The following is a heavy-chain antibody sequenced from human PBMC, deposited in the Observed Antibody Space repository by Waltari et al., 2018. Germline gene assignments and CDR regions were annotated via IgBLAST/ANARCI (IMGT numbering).Heavy chain of an antibody. D-gene: IGHD3-3*01. V-gene: IGHV3-48*01. J-gene: IGHJ3*02. CDR2: VRMTGSPI. CDR3: ARDDLLRGHYSYDALDI. Sequence: EVQLVESGGGLVQPGGSLRLSCAASGFTFSTYSMNWVGQAPGKGLEGLSFVRMTGSPIYYAESGKGRFTISRDNDNNLVYLQMSSLRAEDTAVYYCARDDLLRGHYSYDALDIWGQGTMVTVSS. CDR1: GFTFSTYS.